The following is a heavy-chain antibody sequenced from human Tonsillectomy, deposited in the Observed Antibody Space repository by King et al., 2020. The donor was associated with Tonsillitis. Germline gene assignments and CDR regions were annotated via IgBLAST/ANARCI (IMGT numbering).Heavy chain of an antibody. V-gene: IGHV4-30-4*01. J-gene: IGHJ4*02. D-gene: IGHD5-18*01. CDR1: GGSISSGDYY. Sequence: VQLQESGPGLVKPSQTLSLTCTVSGGSISSGDYYWSWIRQPPGKGLEWIGYIYYSGSTYYNPSLKSRVTISVDTSKNQFSLKLSSVTAADTAVYYCARENFVRGGYSYGSFDYWRQGTLVTVSS. CDR3: ARENFVRGGYSYGSFDY. CDR2: IYYSGST.